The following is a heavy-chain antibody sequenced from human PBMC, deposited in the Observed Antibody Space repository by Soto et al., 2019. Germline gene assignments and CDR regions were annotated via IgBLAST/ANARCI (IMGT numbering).Heavy chain of an antibody. CDR3: AIYFDYGSGSYYSFCWFDP. V-gene: IGHV3-23*01. J-gene: IGHJ5*02. D-gene: IGHD3-10*01. CDR1: GFTFSSYA. CDR2: ISGSGGST. Sequence: GGSLRLSCAASGFTFSSYAMSWVRQAPGKGLEWVSAISGSGGSTYYADSVRGRFTISRDNSKNTLYLQMNSLRAEDTAVYYCAIYFDYGSGSYYSFCWFDPWGQGTLVTVSS.